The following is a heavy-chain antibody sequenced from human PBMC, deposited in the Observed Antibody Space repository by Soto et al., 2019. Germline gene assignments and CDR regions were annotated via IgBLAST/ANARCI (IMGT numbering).Heavy chain of an antibody. Sequence: ASVKVSCKASGYTFTTYSFSWVRQAPGQGLEWMGWISIYNGDTVYNQNLQGRVTMTTDTSTSTAYMELRSLRSDDTAVYYCARDPETHSGSPRGFDFWGQGTLVT. J-gene: IGHJ4*02. D-gene: IGHD1-26*01. V-gene: IGHV1-18*04. CDR3: ARDPETHSGSPRGFDF. CDR1: GYTFTTYS. CDR2: ISIYNGDT.